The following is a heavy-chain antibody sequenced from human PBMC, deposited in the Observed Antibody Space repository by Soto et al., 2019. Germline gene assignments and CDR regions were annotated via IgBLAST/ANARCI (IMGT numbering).Heavy chain of an antibody. D-gene: IGHD4-17*01. CDR2: IKQDGSQK. CDR1: GFTFSNYW. V-gene: IGHV3-7*01. CDR3: ARDPPSTVTKRAFDI. Sequence: EVQLVESGGGLVQPGGSLRLSCAASGFTFSNYWMTWVRQAPGKGLEWVANIKQDGSQKYYVDSVKGRFTISRDNAKNSLYLQMNSLRAEDTAVYYCARDPPSTVTKRAFDIWGQGTMVTVSS. J-gene: IGHJ3*02.